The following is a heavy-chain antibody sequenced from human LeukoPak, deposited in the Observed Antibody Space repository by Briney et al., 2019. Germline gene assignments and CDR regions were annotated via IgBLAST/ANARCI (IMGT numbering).Heavy chain of an antibody. CDR3: ARGRSHYDSTDYHETGFDY. Sequence: ASVKVSCKASGYSLSDHYMHWVRQAPGQGLEWMGWINPNSNGLNNYAHKFQGRVTMTSDTSISTAHMELSGLRSDDTAVYFCARGRSHYDSTDYHETGFDYWGQGTLVTVSS. V-gene: IGHV1-2*07. J-gene: IGHJ4*02. D-gene: IGHD3-22*01. CDR1: GYSLSDHY. CDR2: INPNSNGLN.